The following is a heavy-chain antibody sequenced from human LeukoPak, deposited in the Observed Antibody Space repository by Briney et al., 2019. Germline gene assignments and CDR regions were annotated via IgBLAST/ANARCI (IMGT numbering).Heavy chain of an antibody. CDR1: GGSFSGYY. D-gene: IGHD3-3*01. V-gene: IGHV4-34*01. J-gene: IGHJ5*02. CDR3: ARQISTYWFDP. CDR2: INHGGST. Sequence: SETLSLTCAVYGGSFSGYYWSWIRQPPGKGLEWIGKINHGGSTTYNPSLKSRVTISVDTSRNQISLKLSSVTAADTAVYYCARQISTYWFDPWGQGILVTVSS.